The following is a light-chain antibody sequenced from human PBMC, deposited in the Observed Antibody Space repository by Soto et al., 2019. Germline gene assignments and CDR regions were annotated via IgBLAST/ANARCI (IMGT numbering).Light chain of an antibody. Sequence: QAVVTQEPSLTVSPGGTVTLTCASSTGPVTSDYYPNWFQQKPGQAPRALIYDTSKKHSWTPARFSGSLLGGKAALTLSGAQPEDEADYYCLLSYSGARPVVFGGGTKLTVL. J-gene: IGLJ2*01. CDR1: TGPVTSDYY. CDR2: DTS. CDR3: LLSYSGARPVV. V-gene: IGLV7-46*01.